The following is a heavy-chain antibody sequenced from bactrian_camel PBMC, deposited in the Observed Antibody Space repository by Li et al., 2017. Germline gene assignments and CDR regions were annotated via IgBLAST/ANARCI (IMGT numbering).Heavy chain of an antibody. V-gene: IGHV3S28*01. J-gene: IGHJ4*01. CDR2: MYTGFGGGNI. D-gene: IGHD3*01. CDR1: QLTSNDYC. Sequence: QLVESGGVSVPAGGSLSVSCIVSQLTSNDYCMGWFRQAPGKEREGVAAMYTGFGGGNIYYDDSVKGRFTISKDIAKNTLFLQMSNLKPEDTAMYYCAATGQMLKVAGCRTQGTQVTVS.